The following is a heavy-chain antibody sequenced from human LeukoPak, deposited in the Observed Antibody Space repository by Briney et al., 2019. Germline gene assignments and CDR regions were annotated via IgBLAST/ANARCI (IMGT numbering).Heavy chain of an antibody. V-gene: IGHV3-21*01. CDR1: GFTFSSYS. CDR2: ISSSSSYI. CDR3: ARASTTHPYYFDY. D-gene: IGHD1-1*01. Sequence: GGSLRLSCAASGFTFSSYSMNWVRRAPGKGLEWVSSISSSSSYIYYADSVKGRFTISRDNAKNSLYLQVNSLRAEDTAVYYCARASTTHPYYFDYWGQGTLVTVSS. J-gene: IGHJ4*02.